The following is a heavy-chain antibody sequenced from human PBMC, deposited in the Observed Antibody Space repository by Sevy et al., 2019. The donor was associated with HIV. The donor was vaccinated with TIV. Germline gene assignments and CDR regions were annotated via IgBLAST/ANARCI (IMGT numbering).Heavy chain of an antibody. V-gene: IGHV3-21*06. D-gene: IGHD3-22*01. J-gene: IGHJ4*02. Sequence: GGSLRLSCAASGFTFRDYSMNWVRQAPGQGLEWVASISSASSYRKYGDSVKGRFTISRDNAKNLLSLELNSLRVEDTAVYYCTRVDYYDTSASQYWGQGILVTVSS. CDR1: GFTFRDYS. CDR3: TRVDYYDTSASQY. CDR2: ISSASSYR.